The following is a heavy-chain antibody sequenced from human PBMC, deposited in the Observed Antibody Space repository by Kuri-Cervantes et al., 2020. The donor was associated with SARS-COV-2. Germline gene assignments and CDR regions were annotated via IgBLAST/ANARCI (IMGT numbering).Heavy chain of an antibody. CDR2: ISGRGGST. CDR1: GFTFSSYA. CDR3: AKGGAADNHYYYYYGMDV. J-gene: IGHJ6*02. D-gene: IGHD3-16*01. Sequence: GESLKISCAASGFTFSSYAMSWVRQAPGKGLEWVSAISGRGGSTYYADSVKGRFTISRDNSKNTLYLQMNSLRAEDTDVYYCAKGGAADNHYYYYYGMDVWGQGTTVTVSS. V-gene: IGHV3-23*01.